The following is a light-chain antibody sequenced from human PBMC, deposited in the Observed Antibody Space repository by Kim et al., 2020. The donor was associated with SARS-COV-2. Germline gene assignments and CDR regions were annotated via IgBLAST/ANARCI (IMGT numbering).Light chain of an antibody. CDR1: QTINNW. CDR3: QQYDIPPFT. V-gene: IGKV1-5*01. CDR2: AAS. J-gene: IGKJ2*01. Sequence: DIQMTQSPSTLSAFVGDRVTITCRASQTINNWLAWYQQKPGKAPKVLVFAASSLESGVPSTFSGSGSGTEFTLTISSLQPDDFATYYCQQYDIPPFTFGQGTKLEI.